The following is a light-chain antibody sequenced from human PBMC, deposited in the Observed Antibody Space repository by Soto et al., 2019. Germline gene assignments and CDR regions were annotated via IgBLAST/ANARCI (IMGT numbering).Light chain of an antibody. CDR2: AAS. CDR3: LQGYNFPRR. CDR1: QGIRSD. J-gene: IGKJ1*01. V-gene: IGKV1-6*01. Sequence: AIQMTQSPSSLSASVGDRVTISCRASQGIRSDLAWYQQKPGKAPKLLIFAASTLRCGVPSRFSVRGSATDFTLTIVSQQPEDLSIYYGLQGYNFPRRFDQGPKAEFK.